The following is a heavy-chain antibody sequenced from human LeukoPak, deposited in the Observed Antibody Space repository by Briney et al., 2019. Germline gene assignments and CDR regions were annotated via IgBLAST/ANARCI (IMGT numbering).Heavy chain of an antibody. V-gene: IGHV4-4*07. J-gene: IGHJ3*02. CDR3: ARDDGYCTNGVCYTTLPDAFDI. Sequence: SETLSLTCTVSGGSISSYYWSWIRQPAGKGLEWIGRIYTSGSTNYNPSLKSRVTISVDTSKNQFSLKLSSVTAADTAVYYCARDDGYCTNGVCYTTLPDAFDIWGQGTMVTVSS. CDR1: GGSISSYY. CDR2: IYTSGST. D-gene: IGHD2-8*01.